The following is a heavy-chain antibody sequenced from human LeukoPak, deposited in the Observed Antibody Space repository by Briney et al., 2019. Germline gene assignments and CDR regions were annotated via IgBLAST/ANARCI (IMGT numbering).Heavy chain of an antibody. CDR1: GFSFSAYW. V-gene: IGHV3-7*01. Sequence: GGSLRLSCAVSGFSFSAYWMNWVRRAPGKGLEWVANINQDGSEKHYVDSVKGRFTISRDNAKNSLYLQMNSLRAEDTAVYYCARDPTAPLNYYYYMDVWGKGTTVTVSS. D-gene: IGHD5-18*01. CDR2: INQDGSEK. CDR3: ARDPTAPLNYYYYMDV. J-gene: IGHJ6*03.